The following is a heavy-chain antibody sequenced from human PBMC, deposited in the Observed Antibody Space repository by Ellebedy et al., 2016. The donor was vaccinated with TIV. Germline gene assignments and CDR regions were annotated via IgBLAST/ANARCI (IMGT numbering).Heavy chain of an antibody. D-gene: IGHD3-10*01. CDR1: GFTFSSYS. Sequence: GESLKISCAASGFTFSSYSMNWVRQAPGKGLEWVSYISSSSSTIYYADSVKGRFTISRDNAKNSLYLQMNSLRDEDTAVYYCARDTPTSGSLFYYYYGMDVWGQGTTVTVSS. V-gene: IGHV3-48*02. CDR3: ARDTPTSGSLFYYYYGMDV. CDR2: ISSSSSTI. J-gene: IGHJ6*02.